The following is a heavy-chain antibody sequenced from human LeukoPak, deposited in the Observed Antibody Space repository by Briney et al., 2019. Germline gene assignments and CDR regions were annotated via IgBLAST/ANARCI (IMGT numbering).Heavy chain of an antibody. D-gene: IGHD7-27*01. J-gene: IGHJ3*01. V-gene: IGHV3-33*01. CDR2: IWSDGNNK. CDR3: AREKRAGTGGSMATFDL. Sequence: PGRSLRLSCGASGFSFSTYGMHWVRQAPGKGLEWVAVIWSDGNNKYYAESVVGRFTISRDNSKSTLSLQMDSLRAEDTAVYYCAREKRAGTGGSMATFDLWGQGTLVTVSS. CDR1: GFSFSTYG.